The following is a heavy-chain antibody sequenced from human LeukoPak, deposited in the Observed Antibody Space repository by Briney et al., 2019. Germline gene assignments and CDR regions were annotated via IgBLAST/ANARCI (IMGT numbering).Heavy chain of an antibody. V-gene: IGHV4-61*01. D-gene: IGHD5-12*01. CDR3: ARGVQYSGYDSFSPVDY. CDR1: GGSVSSGSYY. CDR2: IYYSGST. Sequence: SDTLSLTCTVSGGSVSSGSYYWSWIRQPPGKGLGWIGYIYYSGSTNYNPSLKSRVTISVDTSKNQFSLKLSSVTAADTAVYYCARGVQYSGYDSFSPVDYWGQGTLVTVSS. J-gene: IGHJ4*02.